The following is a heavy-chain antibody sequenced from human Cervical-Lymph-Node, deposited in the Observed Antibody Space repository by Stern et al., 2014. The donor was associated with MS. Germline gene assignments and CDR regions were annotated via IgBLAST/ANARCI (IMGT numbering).Heavy chain of an antibody. CDR2: IYSDGTT. D-gene: IGHD1-26*01. CDR1: GLSVSSNY. CDR3: ARGVGGLDN. V-gene: IGHV3-53*04. Sequence: EVQLEESGGGLVQPGGSLRLSCAASGLSVSSNYMTWVRQAPGKGLEWVSVIYSDGTTYYADSVKGRFTISRHNSKNTLYLQMNSLRPGDTAVYYCARGVGGLDNWGQGTLVTVFS. J-gene: IGHJ4*02.